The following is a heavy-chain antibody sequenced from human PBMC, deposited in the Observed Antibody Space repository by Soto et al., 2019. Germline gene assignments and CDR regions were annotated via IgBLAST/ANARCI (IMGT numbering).Heavy chain of an antibody. CDR3: ASSSSWYRDFQH. V-gene: IGHV1-69*02. CDR2: IIPILGIA. D-gene: IGHD6-13*01. J-gene: IGHJ1*01. Sequence: GASVKVSCKASGGTFSSYTISWVRQAPGQGLEWMGRIIPILGIAKYAQKFQGRVTITADRSASTAYMELSSLRSEDTAVYYCASSSSWYRDFQHWGQGTLVTVS. CDR1: GGTFSSYT.